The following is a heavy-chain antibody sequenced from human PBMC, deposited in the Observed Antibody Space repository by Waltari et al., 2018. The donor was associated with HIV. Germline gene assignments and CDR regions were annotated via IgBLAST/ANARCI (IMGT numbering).Heavy chain of an antibody. D-gene: IGHD1-7*01. Sequence: QVQLVQSGAEVKKPGASVKVSCKASGYTFTGYYMHWVRQAPGQGLEWMGWSNPNGGGTNHAQKFQGRGTRTRHTSISTAYMERIRLGSDDTAVYYCARDRARTTDYYYYGMDVWGQGP. CDR2: SNPNGGGT. CDR3: ARDRARTTDYYYYGMDV. J-gene: IGHJ6*02. V-gene: IGHV1-2*02. CDR1: GYTFTGYY.